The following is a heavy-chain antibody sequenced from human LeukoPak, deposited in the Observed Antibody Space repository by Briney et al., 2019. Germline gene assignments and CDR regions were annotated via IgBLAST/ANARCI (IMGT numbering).Heavy chain of an antibody. Sequence: SETLSLTCTVSGGSISSSPYYWGWIRQPPGKGLEWIGSIYYSGSTYYNPSLKSRVTVSVDTSKNQFSLKLSSVTAADTAVYYCASSWYSTYYFDYWGQGTLVTVFS. CDR1: GGSISSSPYY. D-gene: IGHD6-13*01. J-gene: IGHJ4*02. V-gene: IGHV4-39*01. CDR2: IYYSGST. CDR3: ASSWYSTYYFDY.